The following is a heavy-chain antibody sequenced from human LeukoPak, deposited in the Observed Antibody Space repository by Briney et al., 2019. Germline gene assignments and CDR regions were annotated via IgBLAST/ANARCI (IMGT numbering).Heavy chain of an antibody. V-gene: IGHV3-9*01. CDR3: AREVSEGFDF. CDR2: INWNSGSI. J-gene: IGHJ4*02. D-gene: IGHD3-22*01. Sequence: PGGSLRLSCAASGFTFDDYAMHWVRQVPGKGLEWVSGINWNSGSIGYADSVKGRFTISRDNAKNSLYLQMNSLRAEDTALYYCAREVSEGFDFWGQGTLVTVSS. CDR1: GFTFDDYA.